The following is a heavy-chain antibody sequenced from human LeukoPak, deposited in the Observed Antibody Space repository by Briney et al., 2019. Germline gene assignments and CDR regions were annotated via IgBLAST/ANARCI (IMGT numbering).Heavy chain of an antibody. D-gene: IGHD3-16*02. CDR2: IDYSGST. J-gene: IGHJ4*02. Sequence: SETLSLTCTVSGYSISSGYYWSWIRQPPGKGLEWIGYIDYSGSTNYNPSLKSRVTISVDTSKNQFSLKLSSVTAADTAVYYCAREGVYDYVWGSYRYHYFDYWGQGTLVTVSS. V-gene: IGHV4-61*01. CDR1: GYSISSGYY. CDR3: AREGVYDYVWGSYRYHYFDY.